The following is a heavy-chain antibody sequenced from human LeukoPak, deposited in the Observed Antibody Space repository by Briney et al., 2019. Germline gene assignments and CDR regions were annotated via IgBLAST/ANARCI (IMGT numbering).Heavy chain of an antibody. CDR2: IKTDGSSI. Sequence: GGSLRLSCAASGFTFSSYWMHWVRQAPGEGLVWVSRIKTDGSSITYADSVKGRFTISRDNAKNTLFLQMNSLRAEDTAVYYCARDILRDYGDSLDYWGQGTLVTVSS. CDR3: ARDILRDYGDSLDY. J-gene: IGHJ4*02. D-gene: IGHD4-17*01. CDR1: GFTFSSYW. V-gene: IGHV3-74*01.